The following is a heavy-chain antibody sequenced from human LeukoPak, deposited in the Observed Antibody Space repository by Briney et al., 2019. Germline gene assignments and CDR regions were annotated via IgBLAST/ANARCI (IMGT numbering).Heavy chain of an antibody. V-gene: IGHV5-51*01. Sequence: GESLKISCKGSAYSFTSYWIGWVRQMPGKGLELMGIIYIDDSDTIYSPSFQGQVTISVDKSFITAYLQWSNLKASDTAMYYWARSDSSSRDAFDIWGQGTMVTVSS. CDR2: IYIDDSDT. D-gene: IGHD6-13*01. CDR1: AYSFTSYW. CDR3: ARSDSSSRDAFDI. J-gene: IGHJ3*02.